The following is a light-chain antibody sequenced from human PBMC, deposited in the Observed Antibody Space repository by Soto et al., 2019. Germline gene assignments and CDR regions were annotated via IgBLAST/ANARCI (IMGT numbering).Light chain of an antibody. CDR3: LLCCRGDPV. CDR2: STT. J-gene: IGLJ2*01. CDR1: TGAVTNENY. Sequence: QAVVTQEPSLTVSPGDTVTLTCASSTGAVTNENYANWFQQKPGQAPRSLIYSTTYRLSGAPARFSGSLLGGKAALTLSGVQHEDEEDYYCLLCCRGDPVFGGGTKLTVL. V-gene: IGLV7-43*01.